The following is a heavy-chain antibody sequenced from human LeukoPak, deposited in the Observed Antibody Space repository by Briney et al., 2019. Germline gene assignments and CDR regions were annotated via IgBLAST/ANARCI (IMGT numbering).Heavy chain of an antibody. CDR2: ISGSGDNT. CDR3: AKDFVVVPGNVNYFDY. CDR1: GFTFSSYW. J-gene: IGHJ4*02. Sequence: GGSLRLSCAASGFTFSSYWMSWVRQAPGKGLEWVSSISGSGDNTYYADSVKGRFTVSGDNSKNTLYVQMKSLRAEDTAVYYCAKDFVVVPGNVNYFDYWGQGTLVTVSS. V-gene: IGHV3-23*01. D-gene: IGHD2-21*02.